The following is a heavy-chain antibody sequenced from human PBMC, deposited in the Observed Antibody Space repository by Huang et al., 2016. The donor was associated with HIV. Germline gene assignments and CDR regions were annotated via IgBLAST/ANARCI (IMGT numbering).Heavy chain of an antibody. CDR1: GGSFTGNY. Sequence: QMQLQQRGAGLLKPSETLSLTCGVSGGSFTGNYLTWIRQAPGKGLEWIGEVNDRGATNYNPSLNGRVTISLDKSKRELSLNLRSVTAADTAVYYCARQWTILEWLLGLDVWGQGTTVIVSS. V-gene: IGHV4-34*02. J-gene: IGHJ6*02. CDR2: VNDRGAT. CDR3: ARQWTILEWLLGLDV. D-gene: IGHD3-3*01.